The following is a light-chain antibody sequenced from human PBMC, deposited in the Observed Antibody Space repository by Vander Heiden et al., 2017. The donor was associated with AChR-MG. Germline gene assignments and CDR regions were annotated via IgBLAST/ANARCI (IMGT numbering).Light chain of an antibody. J-gene: IGLJ3*02. Sequence: HVLTQPPSVSAAPGQTARITCGGSNSGSKSVHWYQQKPGQAPVLVVYDDSDRPSGIPERFSGSNSGNTATLTISGVEAGDEADYYCQVWDSTSDHPGAVFGGGTKLTVL. CDR2: DDS. CDR1: NSGSKS. V-gene: IGLV3-21*02. CDR3: QVWDSTSDHPGAV.